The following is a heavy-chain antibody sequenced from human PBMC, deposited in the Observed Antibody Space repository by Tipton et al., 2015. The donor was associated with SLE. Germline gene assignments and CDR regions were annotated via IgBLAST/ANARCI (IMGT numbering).Heavy chain of an antibody. D-gene: IGHD2-21*01. V-gene: IGHV4-59*11. CDR2: IYYSGST. Sequence: TLSLTCTVSGGSISSHYWSWIRQPPGKGLEWIGYIYYSGSTNYNPSLKSRVTISVDTSKNQFSLKLSSVTAADTAVYYCARGMWQRDYWGQGTLVTVSS. J-gene: IGHJ4*02. CDR1: GGSISSHY. CDR3: ARGMWQRDY.